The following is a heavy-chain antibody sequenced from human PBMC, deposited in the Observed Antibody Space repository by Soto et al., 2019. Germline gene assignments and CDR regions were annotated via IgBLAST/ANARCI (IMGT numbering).Heavy chain of an antibody. D-gene: IGHD2-2*01. CDR1: GGTFSSYA. CDR3: ARHVPAVGYYYGMDV. V-gene: IGHV1-69*12. J-gene: IGHJ6*02. Sequence: QVQLVQSGAEVKKPGSSVKVSCKASGGTFSSYAISWVRQAPGQGLEWMGGIIPIFGTANYAQKFQGRVTITAHESTSTAYMELSSLRSEETSVYYCARHVPAVGYYYGMDVWGQGTTVTVSS. CDR2: IIPIFGTA.